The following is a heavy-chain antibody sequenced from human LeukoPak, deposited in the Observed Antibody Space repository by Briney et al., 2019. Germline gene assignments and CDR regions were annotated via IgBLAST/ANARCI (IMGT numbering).Heavy chain of an antibody. Sequence: GGSLRLSCAASGFTFSSCGMHWVRQAPGKGLEWVAVIWYDGSNKYYADSVKGRFTISRDNSKNTLYLQMNSLRAEGTSVYYCARERRPGYSTSWYYFDYWGQGTLVTVSS. V-gene: IGHV3-33*01. D-gene: IGHD6-13*01. CDR2: IWYDGSNK. CDR1: GFTFSSCG. J-gene: IGHJ4*02. CDR3: ARERRPGYSTSWYYFDY.